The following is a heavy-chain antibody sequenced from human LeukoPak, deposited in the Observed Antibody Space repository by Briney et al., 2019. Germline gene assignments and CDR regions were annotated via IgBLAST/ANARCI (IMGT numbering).Heavy chain of an antibody. J-gene: IGHJ4*02. Sequence: PGGSLRLSCAASGFTFSSYAMSWVRQAPGKGLEWVSAISGSGGSTYYADSVKGQFTISRDNSKNTLYLQMNSLRAEDTAVYYCAKNGRTTVTTVRGYFDYWGEGTLVTVSS. CDR2: ISGSGGST. CDR3: AKNGRTTVTTVRGYFDY. V-gene: IGHV3-23*01. CDR1: GFTFSSYA. D-gene: IGHD4-17*01.